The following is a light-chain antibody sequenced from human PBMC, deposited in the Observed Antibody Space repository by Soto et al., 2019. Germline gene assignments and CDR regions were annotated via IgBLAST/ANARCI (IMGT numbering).Light chain of an antibody. CDR3: QRYNIRPSMA. J-gene: IGKJ5*01. CDR1: QSVISN. V-gene: IGKV3-15*01. CDR2: GAS. Sequence: EIIMTQTPATLSGSPGEKATLSCRASQSVISNLAWYQQKPGQAPRLLIYGASTRATGIPARFSGSGSGTDFTLTISSLQSVDLAGYYCQRYNIRPSMACGQGTRLEIK.